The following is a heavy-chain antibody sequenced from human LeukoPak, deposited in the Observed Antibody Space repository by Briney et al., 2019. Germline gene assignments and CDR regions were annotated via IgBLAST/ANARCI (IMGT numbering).Heavy chain of an antibody. CDR3: AKGFIYGDYGDYYYYMDV. CDR1: GGTFSSYA. V-gene: IGHV1-69*05. J-gene: IGHJ6*03. D-gene: IGHD4-17*01. CDR2: IIPIFGTA. Sequence: SVKVSCKASGGTFSSYAISWVRQAPGQGLEWMGGIIPIFGTANYAQKFQGRVTITTDESTSTAYMELSSLRSEDTAVYYCAKGFIYGDYGDYYYYMDVWGKGTTVTVSS.